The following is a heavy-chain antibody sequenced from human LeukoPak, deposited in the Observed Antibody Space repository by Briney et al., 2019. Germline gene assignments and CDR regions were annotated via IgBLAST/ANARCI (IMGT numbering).Heavy chain of an antibody. J-gene: IGHJ5*02. CDR1: GGSISSSSYY. CDR3: ATGEKGDYYGSGSYQFDP. V-gene: IGHV4-39*01. D-gene: IGHD3-10*01. CDR2: IYYSGST. Sequence: SETLSLTCTVSGGSISSSSYYWGWIRQPPGKGLEWIGSIYYSGSTYYNPSLKSRVTISVDTSKNQFSLKLSSVTAADTAVYYCATGEKGDYYGSGSYQFDPWGQGTLVTVSS.